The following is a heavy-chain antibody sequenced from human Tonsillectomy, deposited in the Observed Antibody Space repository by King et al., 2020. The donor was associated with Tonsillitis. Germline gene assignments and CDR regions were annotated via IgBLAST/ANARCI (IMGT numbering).Heavy chain of an antibody. D-gene: IGHD2-15*01. J-gene: IGHJ4*02. Sequence: VQLVESGGGVVQPGGSLRLSCAASGFTFSNYGMHWVRQAPGKGLEWMSFIRYDESDKKYIDSVQGRFTISRDNSKSTLYLQMNSLRVEDTAVYYCARDRRDCRDGSCYSYHPGYWGQGTLVTVPS. CDR2: IRYDESDK. V-gene: IGHV3-30*02. CDR1: GFTFSNYG. CDR3: ARDRRDCRDGSCYSYHPGY.